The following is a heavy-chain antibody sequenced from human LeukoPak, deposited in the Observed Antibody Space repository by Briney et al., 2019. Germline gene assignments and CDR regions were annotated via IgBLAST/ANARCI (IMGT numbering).Heavy chain of an antibody. Sequence: GESLQISCKGSGYSFTSYWIGWVRQMPGKGLQWMGIIYPGDSDTRYSPSFQGQVTISADKSISSAYLQWSSLKASDTAMYYCARCQGGYYDSSGYPLNWFDPWGQGTLVTVSS. V-gene: IGHV5-51*01. CDR1: GYSFTSYW. CDR3: ARCQGGYYDSSGYPLNWFDP. CDR2: IYPGDSDT. D-gene: IGHD3-22*01. J-gene: IGHJ5*02.